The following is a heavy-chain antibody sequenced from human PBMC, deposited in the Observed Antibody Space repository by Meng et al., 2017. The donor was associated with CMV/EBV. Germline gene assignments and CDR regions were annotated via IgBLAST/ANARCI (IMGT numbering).Heavy chain of an antibody. CDR3: ARDRWQSQVVPSRVHWFDP. V-gene: IGHV3-21*01. D-gene: IGHD2-2*01. CDR1: GFTFSSYS. CDR2: ISSSSSYI. Sequence: GVLKISCAASGFTFSSYSMNWVRQAPGKGLEWVSSISSSSSYIYYADSVKGRFTISRDNAKNSLYLQMNSLRAEDTAVYYCARDRWQSQVVPSRVHWFDPWGQGTLVTVSS. J-gene: IGHJ5*02.